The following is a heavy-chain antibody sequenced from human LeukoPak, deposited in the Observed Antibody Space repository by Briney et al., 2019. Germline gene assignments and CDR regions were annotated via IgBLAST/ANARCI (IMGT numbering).Heavy chain of an antibody. D-gene: IGHD1-26*01. CDR1: GGTFSSYA. CDR2: IIPIFGTA. CDR3: ARDRRMEVGATDGNDY. Sequence: GASVKVSCKASGGTFSSYAISWVRQAPGQGLEWMGRIIPIFGTANYAQKFQGRVTITTDESTSTAYMDLSSLRSEDTAVYYCARDRRMEVGATDGNDYWGQGTLVTVSS. V-gene: IGHV1-69*05. J-gene: IGHJ4*02.